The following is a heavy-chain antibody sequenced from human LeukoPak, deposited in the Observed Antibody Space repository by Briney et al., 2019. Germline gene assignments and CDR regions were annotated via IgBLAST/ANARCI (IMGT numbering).Heavy chain of an antibody. J-gene: IGHJ3*02. CDR3: ARDSEYYGGSPYAFDI. V-gene: IGHV1-69*05. CDR1: GYTFTSYA. Sequence: GASVKVSCKASGYTFTSYAMHWVRQAPGQRLEWMGGIIPIFGTANYAQKFQGRVTITTDESTSTAYMELSSLRTEDTAVYYCARDSEYYGGSPYAFDIWGQGTMVTVSS. CDR2: IIPIFGTA. D-gene: IGHD4-23*01.